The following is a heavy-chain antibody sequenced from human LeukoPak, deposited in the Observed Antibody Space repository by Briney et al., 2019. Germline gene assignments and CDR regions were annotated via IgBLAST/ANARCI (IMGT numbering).Heavy chain of an antibody. Sequence: GTSLRLSCAASGFTLSSYTMHWVRQAPGKGLVWVSRINSDGINTSYADSAKGRFTISRDNAKNSLYLQINSLRAEDTAIYYCARRGYYDSSGYDYWGQGTLVTVSS. J-gene: IGHJ4*02. CDR2: INSDGINT. D-gene: IGHD3-22*01. CDR3: ARRGYYDSSGYDY. CDR1: GFTLSSYT. V-gene: IGHV3-74*01.